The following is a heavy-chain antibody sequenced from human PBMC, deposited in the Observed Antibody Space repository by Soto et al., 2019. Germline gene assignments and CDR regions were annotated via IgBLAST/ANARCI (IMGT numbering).Heavy chain of an antibody. Sequence: GGSLRLSCAASGFTFSIFHMNWVRQAPGKGLEWVSSIGGGGDHIYYAESVRGRFTISRDNAKNSLYLEMSNLRAEDTAVYYCATRCMMTTPCLDDFWGQGSLVTVSS. D-gene: IGHD3-16*01. V-gene: IGHV3-21*01. CDR1: GFTFSIFH. J-gene: IGHJ4*02. CDR2: IGGGGDHI. CDR3: ATRCMMTTPCLDDF.